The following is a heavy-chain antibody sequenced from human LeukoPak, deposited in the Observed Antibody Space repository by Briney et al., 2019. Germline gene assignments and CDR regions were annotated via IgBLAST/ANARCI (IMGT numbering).Heavy chain of an antibody. D-gene: IGHD1-14*01. V-gene: IGHV3-74*01. Sequence: GGSLRLSCAASGFTFGNSGVHWVRQAPGKGLVWVSLINADGSAQTYADSVKGRFPLSRDNARYTLSLQLNRLPIEDTAVYYCVVVVEPLHSDGFDVWGPGRMMTVYS. J-gene: IGHJ3*01. CDR2: INADGSAQ. CDR3: VVVVEPLHSDGFDV. CDR1: GFTFGNSG.